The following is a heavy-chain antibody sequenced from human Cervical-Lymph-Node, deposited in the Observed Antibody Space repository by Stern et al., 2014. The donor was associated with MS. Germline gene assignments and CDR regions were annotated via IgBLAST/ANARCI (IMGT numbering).Heavy chain of an antibody. Sequence: VQLVQSGAEVKEPGEPLKISCKVSGYTFTNYWIGWVRQRPGKGLEWMGIFYPYDSDTRYSPSFQGQVTFSADESNNTAYLQWSSLKASDTAIYYCARHGQGRWEAGYPLDFWGQGTLVTVSS. V-gene: IGHV5-51*01. CDR1: GYTFTNYW. CDR3: ARHGQGRWEAGYPLDF. J-gene: IGHJ4*02. CDR2: FYPYDSDT. D-gene: IGHD1-26*01.